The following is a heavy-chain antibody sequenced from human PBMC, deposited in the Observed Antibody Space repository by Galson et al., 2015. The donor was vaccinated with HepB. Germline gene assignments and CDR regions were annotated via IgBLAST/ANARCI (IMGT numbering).Heavy chain of an antibody. Sequence: SLRLSCAASGFTFSSYWMSWVRQTPGKGLEWVANIKQDGSEKYYVDSVKGRFTISRDNAKNSLYLQMNSLRAEDTAVYYCASRITGYSYGFFDYWGQGTLVTVSS. D-gene: IGHD5-18*01. CDR1: GFTFSSYW. V-gene: IGHV3-7*03. J-gene: IGHJ4*02. CDR3: ASRITGYSYGFFDY. CDR2: IKQDGSEK.